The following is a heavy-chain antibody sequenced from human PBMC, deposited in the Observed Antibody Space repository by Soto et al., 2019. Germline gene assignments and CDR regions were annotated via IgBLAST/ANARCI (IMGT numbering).Heavy chain of an antibody. V-gene: IGHV4-39*07. CDR1: GGSISSGIYY. CDR2: IYYSGST. Sequence: SETLSLTCTVSGGSISSGIYYWGWLRQPQGKRLEWIGSIYYSGSTYYKPSLKSRVTISVDTSKNQFSLKLSSVTAADTAVYYCARKGGGYSGYDYGTYDYWGQVTLVTVSS. J-gene: IGHJ4*02. CDR3: ARKGGGYSGYDYGTYDY. D-gene: IGHD5-12*01.